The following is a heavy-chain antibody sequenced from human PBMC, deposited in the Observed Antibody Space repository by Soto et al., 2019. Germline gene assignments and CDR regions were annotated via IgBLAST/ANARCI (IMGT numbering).Heavy chain of an antibody. CDR1: GGSISSYY. Sequence: SETLSLTCTVSGGSISSYYWSWIRQPPGKGLEWIGYIYYSGSTNYNPSLKSRVTISVDTSKNQFSLKLSSVTAADTAVYYCARDNMGRATIPRYYYYYYGMDVWGQETTVTVSS. D-gene: IGHD5-12*01. CDR3: ARDNMGRATIPRYYYYYYGMDV. V-gene: IGHV4-59*01. J-gene: IGHJ6*02. CDR2: IYYSGST.